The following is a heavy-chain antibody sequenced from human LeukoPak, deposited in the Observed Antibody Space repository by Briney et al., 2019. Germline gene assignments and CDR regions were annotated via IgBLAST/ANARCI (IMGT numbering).Heavy chain of an antibody. CDR1: GYTFTGYY. Sequence: ASVKVSCKASGYTFTGYYMHWVRQAPGQGLEWMGWIDPNSGGTNCAQKFQGRVTMTSDTSISTAFMELSRLRSEDTAVYYCARLGSGEDDGGWVDYWGQGTLVTVSS. CDR3: ARLGSGEDDGGWVDY. D-gene: IGHD3-10*01. V-gene: IGHV1-2*02. CDR2: IDPNSGGT. J-gene: IGHJ4*02.